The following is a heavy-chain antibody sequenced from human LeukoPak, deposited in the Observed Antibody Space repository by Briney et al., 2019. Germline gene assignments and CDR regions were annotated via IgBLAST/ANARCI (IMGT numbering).Heavy chain of an antibody. V-gene: IGHV1-2*02. CDR2: INPNSGGT. CDR3: ARDLAYDFWSGLAPRGHWFDP. Sequence: PLASVKVSCKASGYTFTGYYMHWVRQAPGQGLEWMGWINPNSGGTNYAQKFQGRVTMTRDTSISTAYMELSRLRSDDTAVYYCARDLAYDFWSGLAPRGHWFDPWGQGTLVTVSS. CDR1: GYTFTGYY. J-gene: IGHJ5*02. D-gene: IGHD3-3*01.